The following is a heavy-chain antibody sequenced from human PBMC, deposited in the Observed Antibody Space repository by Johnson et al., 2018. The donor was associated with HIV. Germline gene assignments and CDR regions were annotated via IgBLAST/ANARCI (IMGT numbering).Heavy chain of an antibody. J-gene: IGHJ3*02. CDR3: AKDRTGFDAFDI. CDR1: GFTFSSYG. CDR2: IRYDGSNK. D-gene: IGHD1-1*01. V-gene: IGHV3-30*02. Sequence: QVQLVESGGGVVQPGRSLRLSCAASGFTFSSYGMYWVRQAPGKGLEWVAFIRYDGSNKYYADSVKGRFTISRDNSKNTLYLQMNSLRAEDTAVYYCAKDRTGFDAFDIWGQGTMVTVSS.